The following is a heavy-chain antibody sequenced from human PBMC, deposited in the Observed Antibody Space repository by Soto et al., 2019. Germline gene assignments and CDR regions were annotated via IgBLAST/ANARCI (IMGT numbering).Heavy chain of an antibody. V-gene: IGHV5-10-1*01. CDR3: ARHPLRYFDWLSQDAFDI. Sequence: PGESLKISCKGSGYSFTSYWISWVRQMPGKGLEWMGRIDPSDSYTNYSPSFQGHVAISADKSISTAYLQWSSLKASDTAMYYCARHPLRYFDWLSQDAFDIWGQGTTVTVSS. CDR2: IDPSDSYT. CDR1: GYSFTSYW. D-gene: IGHD3-9*01. J-gene: IGHJ3*02.